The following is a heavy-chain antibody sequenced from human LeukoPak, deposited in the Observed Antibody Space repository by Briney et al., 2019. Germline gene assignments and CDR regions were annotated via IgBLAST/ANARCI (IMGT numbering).Heavy chain of an antibody. D-gene: IGHD3-9*01. V-gene: IGHV4-39*01. CDR3: ARPKQYDFLTEPFDI. CDR2: IYYSGST. CDR1: GGSLSSSSYY. Sequence: PSQTLSLTCTVSGGSLSSSSYYWGWVRQPPGKGLEWVGSIYYSGSTYYNPSLKGRVTISVDTSKNQFSLKLSSLTAANPAVFLCARPKQYDFLTEPFDIWGQGTMVTVSS. J-gene: IGHJ3*02.